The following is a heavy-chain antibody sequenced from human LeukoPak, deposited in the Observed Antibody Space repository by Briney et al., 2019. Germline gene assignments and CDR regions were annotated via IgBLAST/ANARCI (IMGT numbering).Heavy chain of an antibody. CDR1: GFAFGSEA. CDR2: ISPGGGTT. J-gene: IGHJ4*02. Sequence: GGSLRLSCAVSGFAFGSEAMSWVRQSPARGLEWVASISPGGGTTYYADYVKGRFTISRDNSKNTLYLQMNSLRAEDTAVYYCAKDWRYYYGSGSYYEGSYFDYWGQGTLVTVSS. D-gene: IGHD3-10*01. CDR3: AKDWRYYYGSGSYYEGSYFDY. V-gene: IGHV3-23*01.